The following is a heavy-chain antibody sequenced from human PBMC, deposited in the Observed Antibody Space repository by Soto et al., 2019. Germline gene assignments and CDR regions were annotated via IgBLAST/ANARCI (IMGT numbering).Heavy chain of an antibody. V-gene: IGHV3-7*01. CDR2: INHDGSEK. CDR1: GFTSTTSR. J-gene: IGHJ4*02. CDR3: ASEGY. Sequence: EVQLVESGGGLVQPGGSLRLSCAASGFTSTTSRMTWVRQAAGKGLEWVATINHDGSEKGYLDSVKGRFTISRDNAKNSLYLEMSSLRAEDTALYYCASEGYWGQGTLVTVAA.